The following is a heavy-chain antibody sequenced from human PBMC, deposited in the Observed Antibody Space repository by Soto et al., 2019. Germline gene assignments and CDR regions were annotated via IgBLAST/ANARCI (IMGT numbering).Heavy chain of an antibody. D-gene: IGHD2-15*01. CDR2: INHSGST. Sequence: SETLSVTCAVYGGSFSGDYWSWIRQPPGKGLEWIGEINHSGSTNYNPSLKSRVTISVDTSKNQFSLKLSSVTAADTAVYYCARGYCSGGSCLQFWFDPWGQGTLVTVSS. CDR1: GGSFSGDY. J-gene: IGHJ5*02. CDR3: ARGYCSGGSCLQFWFDP. V-gene: IGHV4-34*01.